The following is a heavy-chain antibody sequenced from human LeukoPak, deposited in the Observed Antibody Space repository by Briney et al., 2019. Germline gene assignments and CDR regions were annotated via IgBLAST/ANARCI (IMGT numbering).Heavy chain of an antibody. CDR3: ARDSMRHFDY. V-gene: IGHV3-11*06. D-gene: IGHD2/OR15-2a*01. Sequence: GGSLRLSCAASGFTFSDYYMSWIRQAPGKGLEWVSSISSSSSYIYYADSVKGRFTISRDNAKNSLYLQMNSLRAEDTAVYYCARDSMRHFDYWGQGTLVTVSS. CDR2: ISSSSSYI. J-gene: IGHJ4*02. CDR1: GFTFSDYY.